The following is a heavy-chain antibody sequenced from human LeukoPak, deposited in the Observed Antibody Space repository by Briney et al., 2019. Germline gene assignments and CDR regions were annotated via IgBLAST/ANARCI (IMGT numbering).Heavy chain of an antibody. CDR2: IWHDGTNK. V-gene: IGHV3-33*01. CDR3: ARDSDYGDGFDY. Sequence: GGSLRLSCAASGFTFSSYGIHWVRQAPGKGLEWVAVIWHDGTNKYYADSVKGRFLLSRDNSLNTLYLQMNSLRAGDTAVYYCARDSDYGDGFDYWGLGTLVTVSS. D-gene: IGHD4-17*01. J-gene: IGHJ4*02. CDR1: GFTFSSYG.